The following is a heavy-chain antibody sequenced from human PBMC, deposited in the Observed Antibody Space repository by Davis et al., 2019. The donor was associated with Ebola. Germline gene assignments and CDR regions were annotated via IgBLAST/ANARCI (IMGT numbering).Heavy chain of an antibody. V-gene: IGHV1-46*01. Sequence: ASVKVSCKASGYTFTSYYMHWVRQAPGQGLEWMGIINPSGGSTSYAQKFQGRVTMTRDTSTSTVYMELSSLRSEDTAVYYCARGLIAVAGTGWFDPWGQGTLVTVSS. CDR3: ARGLIAVAGTGWFDP. D-gene: IGHD6-19*01. CDR1: GYTFTSYY. CDR2: INPSGGST. J-gene: IGHJ5*02.